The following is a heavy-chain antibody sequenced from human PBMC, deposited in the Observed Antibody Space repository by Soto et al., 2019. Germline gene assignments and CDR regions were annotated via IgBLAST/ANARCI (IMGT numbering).Heavy chain of an antibody. CDR3: ARSQYSSSWYPFDY. Sequence: VAVIYYDGSNKYYADYVKGRFTISRDNSKNTLYLQMNSLRAEDTAVFYCARSQYSSSWYPFDYWGQGTLVTVSS. V-gene: IGHV3-33*01. J-gene: IGHJ4*02. CDR2: IYYDGSNK. D-gene: IGHD6-13*01.